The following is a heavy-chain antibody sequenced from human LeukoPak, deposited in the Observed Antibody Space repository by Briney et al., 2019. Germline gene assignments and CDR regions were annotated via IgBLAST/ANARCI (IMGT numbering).Heavy chain of an antibody. J-gene: IGHJ4*02. CDR1: GFTSDDYA. V-gene: IGHV3-43*02. CDR2: ISGDGGST. CDR3: AKGVPVRPSGPYYFDY. Sequence: PGGSLRLSCAASGFTSDDYAMHWVRQAPGKGLEWVSLISGDGGSTYYADSVKGRFTISRDNSKNSLYLQMNSLRTEDTALYYCAKGVPVRPSGPYYFDYWGQGTLVTVSS. D-gene: IGHD3-10*01.